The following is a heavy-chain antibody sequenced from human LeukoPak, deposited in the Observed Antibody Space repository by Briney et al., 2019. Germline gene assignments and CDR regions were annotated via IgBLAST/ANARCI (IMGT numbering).Heavy chain of an antibody. D-gene: IGHD3-22*01. CDR3: ARELYYYDSSGYYRYFDY. Sequence: GGSLRLSCAASGFTVSSNYMSWVRQVPGKGLEWVSVIYSGGSTYYADSVKGRFTISRDNSKNTLYLQMNSLRAEDTAVYYCARELYYYDSSGYYRYFDYWGQGTLVTVSS. CDR1: GFTVSSNY. CDR2: IYSGGST. V-gene: IGHV3-66*02. J-gene: IGHJ4*02.